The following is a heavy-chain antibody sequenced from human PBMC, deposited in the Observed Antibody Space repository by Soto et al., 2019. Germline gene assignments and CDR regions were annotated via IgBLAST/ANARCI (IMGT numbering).Heavy chain of an antibody. D-gene: IGHD3-22*01. V-gene: IGHV1-69*06. CDR3: ARGLAPYYYDSSAYGY. CDR1: GGTFSSYA. J-gene: IGHJ4*01. CDR2: IIPIFGTA. Sequence: SVKVSCKAAGGTFSSYAISWVRQAPGQGLEWMGGIIPIFGTANYAQKFQGRVTITADKSTSTAYMELSSLRSEDTAVYYCARGLAPYYYDSSAYGYWGHGTLVTVSS.